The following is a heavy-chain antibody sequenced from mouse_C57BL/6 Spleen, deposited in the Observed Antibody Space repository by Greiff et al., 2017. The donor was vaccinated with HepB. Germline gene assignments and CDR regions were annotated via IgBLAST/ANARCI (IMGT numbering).Heavy chain of an antibody. J-gene: IGHJ4*01. CDR3: ARGRQDAMDY. CDR2: ISSGSSTI. Sequence: EVKLVESEGGLVKPGGSLKLSCAASGFTFSDYGMHWVRQAPEKGLEWVAYISSGSSTIYYADTVKGRFTISRDNAKNTVFLQMTSLRSEDTAMYYCARGRQDAMDYWGQGTSVTVSS. D-gene: IGHD3-2*01. CDR1: GFTFSDYG. V-gene: IGHV5-17*01.